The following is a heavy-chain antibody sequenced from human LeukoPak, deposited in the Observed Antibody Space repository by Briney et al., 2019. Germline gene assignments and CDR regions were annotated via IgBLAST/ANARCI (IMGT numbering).Heavy chain of an antibody. CDR1: GFTFSSYG. D-gene: IGHD5-18*01. CDR2: IRYDGSNK. J-gene: IGHJ4*02. CDR3: AKGKGYGLLDDYYFDY. V-gene: IGHV3-30*02. Sequence: GGSLRLSCAASGFTFSSYGMHWVRQAPGKGLEWVAFIRYDGSNKYYADSVKGRFTISRDNSKNTLYLQMNSLRAEDTAVYYCAKGKGYGLLDDYYFDYWGQGTLVTVSS.